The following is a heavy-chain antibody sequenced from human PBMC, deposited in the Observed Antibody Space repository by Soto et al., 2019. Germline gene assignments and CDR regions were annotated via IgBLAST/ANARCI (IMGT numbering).Heavy chain of an antibody. J-gene: IGHJ4*02. CDR3: AREVVGGKLPN. V-gene: IGHV1-8*01. CDR1: VYTFTIYD. Sequence: ASVKVSCKASVYTFTIYDINCVRQATGQGLEWMGWMNPNSGNTAYAQNFQGRVTMTRNTSISTAYMELSSLRSEDTAVYYCAREVVGGKLPNWGQGTLVTVSS. D-gene: IGHD2-15*01. CDR2: MNPNSGNT.